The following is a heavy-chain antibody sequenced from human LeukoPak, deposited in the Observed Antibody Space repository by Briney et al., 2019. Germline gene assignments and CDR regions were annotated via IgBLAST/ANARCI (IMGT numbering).Heavy chain of an antibody. J-gene: IGHJ4*02. CDR1: GFTFSYYT. CDR2: ISSSSSFI. V-gene: IGHV3-21*01. D-gene: IGHD6-13*01. Sequence: ARGSLRLSCAASGFTFSYYTMNWVRQAPGKGLEWVSSISSSSSFIYYADSVKGRFTISRDNAKNSLYLQMNSLRAEDTAVYYCARNSSSWYYFDYWGQGTLVTVSS. CDR3: ARNSSSWYYFDY.